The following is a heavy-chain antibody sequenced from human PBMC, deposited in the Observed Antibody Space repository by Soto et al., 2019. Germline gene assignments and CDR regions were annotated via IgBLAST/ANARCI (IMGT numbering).Heavy chain of an antibody. CDR3: ASHPDYSSGWQPHDY. CDR1: GFDLTSSR. CDR2: ISYDGSNK. D-gene: IGHD6-19*01. J-gene: IGHJ4*02. V-gene: IGHV3-30-3*01. Sequence: GGSLRLSCVASGFDLTSSRMNWVRQAPGKGLEWVAVISYDGSNKYYADSVKGRFTISRDNSKNTLYLQMNSLRAEDTAVYYCASHPDYSSGWQPHDYWGQGTLVTVSS.